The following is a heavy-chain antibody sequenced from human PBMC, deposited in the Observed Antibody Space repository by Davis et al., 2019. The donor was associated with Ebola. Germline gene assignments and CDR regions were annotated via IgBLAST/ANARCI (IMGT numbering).Heavy chain of an antibody. J-gene: IGHJ4*02. CDR2: INPHNGNT. V-gene: IGHV1-18*04. Sequence: SVKVSCKASGYTFTSYGITWVQQAPGQGLEWMGWINPHNGNTNYAQNVQGRVTMTTDTSTSTAYMEVGSLRSDDTAVYYCARAQFPTTSDHWGQGTLVTVSS. CDR3: ARAQFPTTSDH. CDR1: GYTFTSYG. D-gene: IGHD1-1*01.